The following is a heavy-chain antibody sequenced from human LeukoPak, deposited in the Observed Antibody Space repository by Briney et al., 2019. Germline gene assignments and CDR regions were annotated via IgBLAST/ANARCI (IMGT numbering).Heavy chain of an antibody. D-gene: IGHD5-12*01. CDR3: ARADIVATTSDY. J-gene: IGHJ4*02. Sequence: GGSLRLSCAASGFTFSDCYMSWIRQAPGKGLEWVSYISSSGSTIYYADSVKGRFTISRDNAKNSLYLQMNSLRAEDTAVYYCARADIVATTSDYWGQGTLVTVSS. CDR1: GFTFSDCY. V-gene: IGHV3-11*01. CDR2: ISSSGSTI.